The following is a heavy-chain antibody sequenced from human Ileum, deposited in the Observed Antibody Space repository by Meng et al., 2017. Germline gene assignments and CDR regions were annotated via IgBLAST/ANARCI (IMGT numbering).Heavy chain of an antibody. Sequence: EVYLLVPGGGWILPGDSLKLACPAAGLTVRSNYISWVRQAPGKGLEWVSVIYAGGTTYYADSVKGRFTISRDDSKNTVFLQMNSLRGEDTAVYYCAGRYSSGWYVHWGQGTLVTVSS. CDR1: GLTVRSNY. D-gene: IGHD6-19*01. CDR3: AGRYSSGWYVH. V-gene: IGHV3-53*01. J-gene: IGHJ5*02. CDR2: IYAGGTT.